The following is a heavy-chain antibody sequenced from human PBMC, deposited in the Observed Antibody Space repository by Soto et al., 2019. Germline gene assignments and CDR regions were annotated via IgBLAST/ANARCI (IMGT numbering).Heavy chain of an antibody. J-gene: IGHJ5*02. CDR2: IIHILGIA. CDR3: ARVSDFWRFDP. D-gene: IGHD3-3*01. CDR1: GGTFSSYT. V-gene: IGHV1-69*02. Sequence: QVQLVQSGAEVKKPGSSVKVSCKASGGTFSSYTISWVRQAPGQGLEWMGRIIHILGIANYAQKFQGRVTITADQSTSTAYMELSSLRSEDTAVYYCARVSDFWRFDPWGQGTLVTVSS.